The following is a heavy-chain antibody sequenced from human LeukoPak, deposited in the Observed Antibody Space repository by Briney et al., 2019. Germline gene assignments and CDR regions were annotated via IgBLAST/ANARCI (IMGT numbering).Heavy chain of an antibody. Sequence: GGSLRLSCAASGFTFGTYGMSWVRQAQGRGGEWVSGISSTTGSTYYAPSVKPLFPISGDHSNNTLFLQINSLRPEDTAVYYCARAISGRSGSRGGLYYFDFWGQGTLVTVSS. D-gene: IGHD1-26*01. CDR1: GFTFGTYG. V-gene: IGHV3-23*01. J-gene: IGHJ4*02. CDR2: ISSTTGST. CDR3: ARAISGRSGSRGGLYYFDF.